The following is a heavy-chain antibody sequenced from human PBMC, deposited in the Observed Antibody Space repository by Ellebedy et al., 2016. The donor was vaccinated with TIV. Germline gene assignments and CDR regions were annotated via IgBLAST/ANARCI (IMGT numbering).Heavy chain of an antibody. CDR3: ARGQVGCTNGVCYEGPETWFDP. CDR1: GYTFTSYA. CDR2: INAGNGNT. V-gene: IGHV1-3*01. D-gene: IGHD2-8*01. Sequence: AASVKVSCKASGYTFTSYAMHWARQAPGQRLEWMGWINAGNGNTKYSQKFQGRVTITRDTSASTAYMELSSLRSEDTAVYYCARGQVGCTNGVCYEGPETWFDPWGQGTLVTVSS. J-gene: IGHJ5*02.